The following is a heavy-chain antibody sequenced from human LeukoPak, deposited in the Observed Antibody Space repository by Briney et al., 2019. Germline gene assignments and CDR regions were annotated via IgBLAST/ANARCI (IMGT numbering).Heavy chain of an antibody. V-gene: IGHV3-74*01. CDR2: INTDGSST. J-gene: IGHJ4*02. CDR3: ARETNWGSEGYFDY. Sequence: GGSLRLSCAASGFTSSSYWMHWVRQAPGKGLVWVSRINTDGSSTNYADSVKGRFTISRDNAKNSLYLQMNSLRAEDTAVYDCARETNWGSEGYFDYWGQGTLVTVSS. CDR1: GFTSSSYW. D-gene: IGHD7-27*01.